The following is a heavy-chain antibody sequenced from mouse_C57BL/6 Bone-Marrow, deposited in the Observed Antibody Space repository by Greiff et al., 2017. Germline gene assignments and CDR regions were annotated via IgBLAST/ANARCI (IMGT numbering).Heavy chain of an antibody. D-gene: IGHD2-2*01. Sequence: LEESGPELVKPGASVKLSCKASGYTFTSYDINWVKQRPGQGLEWIGWIYPRDGSTKYNEKFKGKATLTVDTSSSTAYMELHSLTSEDSAVYFCARGGYYWYFDVWGTGTTVTVSS. J-gene: IGHJ1*03. CDR1: GYTFTSYD. CDR3: ARGGYYWYFDV. CDR2: IYPRDGST. V-gene: IGHV1-85*01.